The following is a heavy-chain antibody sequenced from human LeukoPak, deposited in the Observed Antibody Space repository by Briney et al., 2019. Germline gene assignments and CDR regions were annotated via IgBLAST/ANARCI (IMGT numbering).Heavy chain of an antibody. CDR1: GGSISSGGYY. Sequence: SETLSLTCTVSGGSISSGGYYWSWIRQSAGKGLEWIGRIYTSGSTNNNPSLKSRVTMSVDTSKNQFSLKLSSVTAADTAVYYCARGKGYDSGGYYVYCFDYWGRGTLVTVSS. V-gene: IGHV4-61*02. CDR3: ARGKGYDSGGYYVYCFDY. J-gene: IGHJ4*02. CDR2: IYTSGST. D-gene: IGHD3-22*01.